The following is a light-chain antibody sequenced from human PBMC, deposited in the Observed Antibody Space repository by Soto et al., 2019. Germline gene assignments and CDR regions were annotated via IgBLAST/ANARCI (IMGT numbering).Light chain of an antibody. J-gene: IGLJ1*01. V-gene: IGLV2-14*01. CDR2: EVR. CDR1: SSDVGGFNY. CDR3: SSYTSSSSGV. Sequence: QSVLTQPASVSGSPGQSITISCTGTSSDVGGFNYVSWYQQHPGKTPKLLIYEVRNRPSGVSNRFSGSKSGNTASLTISGLQAGDEADYYCSSYTSSSSGVFRTGTKVTVL.